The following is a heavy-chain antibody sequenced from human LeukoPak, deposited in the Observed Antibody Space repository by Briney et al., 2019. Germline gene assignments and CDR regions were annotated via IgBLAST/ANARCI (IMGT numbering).Heavy chain of an antibody. CDR3: ARDGYDFWSGQLYYYYMDV. CDR1: GYTFTSYG. V-gene: IGHV1-18*01. CDR2: ISAYNGNT. Sequence: ASVKVSCKASGYTFTSYGISWVRQAPGQGLEWMGWISAYNGNTNYAQKLQGRVTMTTDTSTSTAYMELRSLRSDDTAVYYCARDGYDFWSGQLYYYYMDVWGKGTTVTVSS. D-gene: IGHD3-3*01. J-gene: IGHJ6*03.